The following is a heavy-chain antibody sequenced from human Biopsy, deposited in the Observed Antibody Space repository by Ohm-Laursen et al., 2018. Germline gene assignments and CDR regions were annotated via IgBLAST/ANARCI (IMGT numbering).Heavy chain of an antibody. J-gene: IGHJ3*01. Sequence: GASVKVSCKVSGYTLVELSMHWVRQAPGKGLEWMGMSDPEDGQTIYAQNFQGRLTMTDDTSTDTAYMELSSLRSDDTAVYFCATDMGGREIPNYYAFDLWGRGTKVTVSS. V-gene: IGHV1-24*01. CDR3: ATDMGGREIPNYYAFDL. CDR2: SDPEDGQT. CDR1: GYTLVELS. D-gene: IGHD3-22*01.